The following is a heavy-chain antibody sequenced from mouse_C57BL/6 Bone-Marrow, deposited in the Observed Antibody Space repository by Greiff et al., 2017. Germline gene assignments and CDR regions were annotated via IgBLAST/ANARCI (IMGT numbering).Heavy chain of an antibody. CDR1: GYTFTSYW. Sequence: QVQLQQPGAELVKPGASVKMSCKASGYTFTSYWMTWVKQRPGQGLEWIGDICPGSGSTNYNEKFKSKATLTVDTSSTTAYMQLSSLTSEDSAIYYCARRICCGGYHDYWGQGTTLTVSA. J-gene: IGHJ2*01. CDR3: ARRICCGGYHDY. CDR2: ICPGSGST. V-gene: IGHV1-55*01. D-gene: IGHD1-1*02.